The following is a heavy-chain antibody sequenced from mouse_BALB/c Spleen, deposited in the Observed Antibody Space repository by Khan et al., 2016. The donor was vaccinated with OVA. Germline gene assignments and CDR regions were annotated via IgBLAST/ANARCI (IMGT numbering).Heavy chain of an antibody. CDR1: GYSITSDYA. V-gene: IGHV3-2*02. CDR2: IKYSGST. Sequence: EVQLQESGPGLVKPSQSLSLTCTVTGYSITSDYAWNWIRQFPGNKLEWVGYIKYSGSTSYNPSLKSRISITRNTSKNQFFLQLSSVTTEDTATYYSARSGTITTVVATDFDYWGQGTTLTVSS. CDR3: ARSGTITTVVATDFDY. J-gene: IGHJ2*01. D-gene: IGHD1-1*01.